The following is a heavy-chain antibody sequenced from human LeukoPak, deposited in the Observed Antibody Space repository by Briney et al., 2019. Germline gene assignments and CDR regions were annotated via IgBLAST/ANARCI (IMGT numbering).Heavy chain of an antibody. J-gene: IGHJ3*02. CDR1: GFTLSSYA. Sequence: GGSLRLSCAASGFTLSSYAMSWVRQTPEKGLEWVSGISGSGGSTSYTDSVKGRFTISRDNSKNTLWLQMNSLRAEDTALYYCAKDRSVAVAGTTAFDMWGQGTTVTVSS. CDR2: ISGSGGST. CDR3: AKDRSVAVAGTTAFDM. D-gene: IGHD6-19*01. V-gene: IGHV3-23*01.